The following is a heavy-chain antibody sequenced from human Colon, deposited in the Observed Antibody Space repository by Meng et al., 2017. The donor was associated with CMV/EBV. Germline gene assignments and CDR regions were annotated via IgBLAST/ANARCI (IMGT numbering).Heavy chain of an antibody. D-gene: IGHD3-10*01. CDR3: ARSYYYGLDV. CDR2: ISNINYI. V-gene: IGHV3-21*01. CDR1: GFIFKNYI. J-gene: IGHJ6*02. Sequence: GESLKISCEASGFIFKNYIMHWVRQAPGKGLEWVSSISNINYIYHADSVKGRFTISRDNAKNSLSLLMNSLRPEDTAVYYCARSYYYGLDVWGQGTTVTVSS.